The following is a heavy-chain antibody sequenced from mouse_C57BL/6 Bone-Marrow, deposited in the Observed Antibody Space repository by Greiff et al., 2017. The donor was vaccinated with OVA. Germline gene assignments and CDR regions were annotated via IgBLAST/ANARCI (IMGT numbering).Heavy chain of an antibody. V-gene: IGHV5-9-1*02. D-gene: IGHD2-1*01. CDR2: ISSGGDYI. Sequence: EVQRVESGEGLVKPGGSLKLSCAASGFTFSSYAMSWVRQTPEKRLEWVAYISSGGDYIYYADTVKGRFTISRDNARNTLYLQMSSLKSEDTAMYYCTRDHGNYGYFDVWGTGTTVTVSS. J-gene: IGHJ1*03. CDR1: GFTFSSYA. CDR3: TRDHGNYGYFDV.